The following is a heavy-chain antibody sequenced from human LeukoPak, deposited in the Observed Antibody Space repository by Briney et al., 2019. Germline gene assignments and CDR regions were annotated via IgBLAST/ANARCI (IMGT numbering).Heavy chain of an antibody. CDR2: ISSRDDVI. J-gene: IGHJ4*02. CDR1: GFAVSDYY. Sequence: GGSLRLSCAASGFAVSDYYMIWVRQAPGKGLEWLSYISSRDDVIYYADSVKGRLTISLDHAKNSLNLQLNSLRAEDTAIYYCAREQWFRWDYWGQGILVTVSS. D-gene: IGHD3-22*01. CDR3: AREQWFRWDY. V-gene: IGHV3-11*01.